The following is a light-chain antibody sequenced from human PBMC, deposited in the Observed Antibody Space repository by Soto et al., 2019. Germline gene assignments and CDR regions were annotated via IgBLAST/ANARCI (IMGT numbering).Light chain of an antibody. CDR2: EGS. CDR3: CSYAGSSTLV. J-gene: IGLJ3*02. Sequence: QSALTQPASVSGSPGQSITISCTGTSSDIGSSNLVSWYQQHPGKAPKLMIYEGSQRPSGISNRFSGSKSGNTASLTISGLRAEDEADYYCCSYAGSSTLVFGGGTKLTVL. CDR1: SSDIGSSNL. V-gene: IGLV2-23*01.